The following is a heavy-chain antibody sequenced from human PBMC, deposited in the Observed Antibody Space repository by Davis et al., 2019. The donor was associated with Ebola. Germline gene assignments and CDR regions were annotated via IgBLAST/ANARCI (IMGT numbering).Heavy chain of an antibody. CDR1: GFTFSSYA. V-gene: IGHV3-23*01. J-gene: IGHJ1*01. D-gene: IGHD3-22*01. Sequence: PGGSLRLSCAASGFTFSSYAMSWVRQAPGKGLEWVSAISGSGGSTYYADSVKGRFTISRDNSKNTLYLQMNSLRAEDTAVYYCAKDPDYYDSSGYIRVVGYFQHWGQDTLVTVSS. CDR3: AKDPDYYDSSGYIRVVGYFQH. CDR2: ISGSGGST.